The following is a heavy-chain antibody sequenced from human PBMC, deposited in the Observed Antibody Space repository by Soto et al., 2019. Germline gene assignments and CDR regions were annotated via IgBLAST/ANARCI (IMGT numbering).Heavy chain of an antibody. D-gene: IGHD3-3*01. Sequence: PSETLSLTCTVSGGSISSSSYYWGWIRQPPGKGLELIGSIYYSGSTYYNPSLKSRVTISVDTSKNQFSLKLSSVTAADTAVYYCASDGGVTGPLDFWSGYYSFDYWGQGTLVTVSS. CDR1: GGSISSSSYY. J-gene: IGHJ4*02. CDR3: ASDGGVTGPLDFWSGYYSFDY. CDR2: IYYSGST. V-gene: IGHV4-39*01.